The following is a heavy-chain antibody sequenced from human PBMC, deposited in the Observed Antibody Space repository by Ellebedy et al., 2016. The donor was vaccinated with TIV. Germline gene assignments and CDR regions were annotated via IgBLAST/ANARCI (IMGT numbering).Heavy chain of an antibody. V-gene: IGHV4-34*01. J-gene: IGHJ4*02. Sequence: MPSETLSLTCAVHGGSFNGFFWNWIRQPPGKGLEWIGESNHAGSTNYNPSLRSRVIVSVDTSKNQISLKMSSVSAADTAIYYCARGDSYYGSLKMDVWGQGTLVTVSS. CDR3: ARGDSYYGSLKMDV. D-gene: IGHD3-10*01. CDR1: GGSFNGFF. CDR2: SNHAGST.